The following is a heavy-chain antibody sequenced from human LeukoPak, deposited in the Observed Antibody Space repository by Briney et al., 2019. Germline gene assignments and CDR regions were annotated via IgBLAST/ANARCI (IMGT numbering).Heavy chain of an antibody. CDR1: GGSISSYY. D-gene: IGHD3-10*01. CDR2: IYYSGST. V-gene: IGHV4-59*01. CDR3: AKSAGGYYYYYMDV. Sequence: SETLSLTCTVSGGSISSYYWSWIRQPPGKGLEWLGYIYYSGSTNYNPSLKSRVTISVDTSKNQFSLKLSSVTAADTAVYYCAKSAGGYYYYYMDVWGKGTTVTVSS. J-gene: IGHJ6*03.